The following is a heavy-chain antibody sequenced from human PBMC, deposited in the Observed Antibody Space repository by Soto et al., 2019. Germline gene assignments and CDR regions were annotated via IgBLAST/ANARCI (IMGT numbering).Heavy chain of an antibody. CDR1: GFTLSGYA. D-gene: IGHD6-6*01. J-gene: IGHJ6*03. Sequence: EVQLAESGGGLAQPGGSLRLSCAASGFTLSGYAMDWVRQAPGKGLEYVSGISSNGVGTYYENSVQGRFTISRDNSKNTVYLQMGSLIPEEMAVYYCARRARPDFYYMDVWGKGTTVPVSS. CDR2: ISSNGVGT. CDR3: ARRARPDFYYMDV. V-gene: IGHV3-64*01.